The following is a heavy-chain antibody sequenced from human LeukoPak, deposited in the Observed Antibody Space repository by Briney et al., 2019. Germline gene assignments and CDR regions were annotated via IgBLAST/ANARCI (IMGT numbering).Heavy chain of an antibody. Sequence: GASVKVSCKASGGTFSSYAISWVRQAPGQGLEWMGRIIPILGIANYAQKFQGRVTMTRDTSTSTVYMELSSLRSEDTAVYYCARETYCGGDCLAAEGAFDIWGQGTMVTVSS. V-gene: IGHV1-69*04. CDR2: IIPILGIA. CDR3: ARETYCGGDCLAAEGAFDI. D-gene: IGHD2-21*02. J-gene: IGHJ3*02. CDR1: GGTFSSYA.